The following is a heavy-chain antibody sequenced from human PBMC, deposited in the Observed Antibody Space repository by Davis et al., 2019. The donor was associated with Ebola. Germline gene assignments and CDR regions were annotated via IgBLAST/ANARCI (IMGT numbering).Heavy chain of an antibody. CDR3: ARYIVATVGSEWYYYGMDV. CDR2: IYYSGST. D-gene: IGHD5-12*01. J-gene: IGHJ6*02. Sequence: MPGGSLRLSCTVSGGPISSYYWSWIRQPPGKGLEWIGYIYYSGSTNYNPSLKSRVTISVDTSKNQFSLKLSSVTAADTAVYYCARYIVATVGSEWYYYGMDVWGQGTTVTVSS. CDR1: GGPISSYY. V-gene: IGHV4-59*12.